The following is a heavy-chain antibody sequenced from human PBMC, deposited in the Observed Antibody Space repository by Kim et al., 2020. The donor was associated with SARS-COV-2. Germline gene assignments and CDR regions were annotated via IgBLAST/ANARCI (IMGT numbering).Heavy chain of an antibody. CDR3: AREGHSSGRAGTFDN. Sequence: DSVKGRHTVARDNSQNTLFLQMDSLTPGDRAVYYCAREGHSSGRAGTFDNWGQGTLVTVSS. V-gene: IGHV3-30*01. D-gene: IGHD6-19*01. J-gene: IGHJ4*02.